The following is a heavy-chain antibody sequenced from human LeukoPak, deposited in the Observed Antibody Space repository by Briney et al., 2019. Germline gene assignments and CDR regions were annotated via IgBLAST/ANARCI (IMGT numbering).Heavy chain of an antibody. Sequence: SETLSLTCTVSSASITSSPYFWGWIRQSPGKGLEWIGSISYSGTTYYNPSLKSRVTISVDTSKNQFSLKLDSVTAADTAVFYCAANSADYNTLGSSYKVWGQGTLVTVSS. D-gene: IGHD3-10*01. V-gene: IGHV4-39*01. CDR1: SASITSSPYF. J-gene: IGHJ4*02. CDR2: ISYSGTT. CDR3: AANSADYNTLGSSYKV.